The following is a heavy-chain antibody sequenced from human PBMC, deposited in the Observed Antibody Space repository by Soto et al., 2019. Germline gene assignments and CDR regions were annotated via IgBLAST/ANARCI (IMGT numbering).Heavy chain of an antibody. J-gene: IGHJ1*01. CDR3: ARARYSRKVLFWLGH. D-gene: IGHD3-16*02. CDR1: GATFSSYA. CDR2: IIPIFGTA. V-gene: IGHV1-69*06. Sequence: SVKVSCKASGATFSSYAISWVRQAPGQGLEWMGGIIPIFGTANYAQKVQGRVTITADRSASKAYIELRRMRSEDTGVYYWARARYSRKVLFWLGHWEQRCLFTIFS.